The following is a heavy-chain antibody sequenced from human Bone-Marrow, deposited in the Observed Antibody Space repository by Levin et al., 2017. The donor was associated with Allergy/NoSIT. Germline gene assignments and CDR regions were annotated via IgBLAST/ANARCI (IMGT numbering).Heavy chain of an antibody. CDR2: IAYDGVNK. Sequence: RSGGSLRLSCVASGFIFGNFAMHWVRQVPGKGLQWVAGIAYDGVNKYYADSVKGRFTISRDNSKNTLHLQMSIVRSEDTAMYYCARTLAAIGDNWFDPWGQGTLVTVSS. CDR3: ARTLAAIGDNWFDP. V-gene: IGHV3-30-3*01. CDR1: GFIFGNFA. D-gene: IGHD6-13*01. J-gene: IGHJ5*02.